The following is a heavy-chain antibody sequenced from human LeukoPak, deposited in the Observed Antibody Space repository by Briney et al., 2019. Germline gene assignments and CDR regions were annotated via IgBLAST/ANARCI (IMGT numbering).Heavy chain of an antibody. CDR3: ARGGELLNFDY. Sequence: SETLSLTCTVSGGSILSSSYYWGWIRQPPGKGLEWIGYIYYSGSTYYNPSLKSRVTISVDTSKNQFSLKLSSVTAADTAVYYCARGGELLNFDYWGQGTLVTVSS. D-gene: IGHD1-26*01. V-gene: IGHV4-30-4*08. CDR2: IYYSGST. J-gene: IGHJ4*02. CDR1: GGSILSSSYY.